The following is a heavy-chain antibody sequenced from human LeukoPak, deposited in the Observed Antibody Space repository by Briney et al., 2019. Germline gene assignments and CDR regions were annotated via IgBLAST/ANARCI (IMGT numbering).Heavy chain of an antibody. V-gene: IGHV4-61*02. Sequence: SQTLSLTCTVSGGSISSGSYYWSWIRQPAGKGLEWIGRIYTSGSTNYNPSLKSRVTISVDTSKNQFSLKLSSVTAADTAVYYCALGAGAFDYWGQGTLVTVSS. D-gene: IGHD6-13*01. CDR1: GGSISSGSYY. CDR2: IYTSGST. J-gene: IGHJ4*02. CDR3: ALGAGAFDY.